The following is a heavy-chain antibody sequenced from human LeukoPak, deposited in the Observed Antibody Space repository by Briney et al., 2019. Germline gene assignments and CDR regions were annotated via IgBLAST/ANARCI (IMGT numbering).Heavy chain of an antibody. Sequence: GGSLRLSCAASGFTFSSYGMHWVRQAPGKGLEWVAVISYDGSNKYYADSVKGRFTISRDNSKNTLYLQMNSLRAEDTAVYYCAKDAELGYNSRYFDYWGQGTLVTVFS. CDR3: AKDAELGYNSRYFDY. D-gene: IGHD5-24*01. CDR2: ISYDGSNK. CDR1: GFTFSSYG. J-gene: IGHJ4*02. V-gene: IGHV3-30*18.